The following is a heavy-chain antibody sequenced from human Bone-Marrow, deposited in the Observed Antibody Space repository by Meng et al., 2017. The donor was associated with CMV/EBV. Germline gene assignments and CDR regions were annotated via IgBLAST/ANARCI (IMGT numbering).Heavy chain of an antibody. Sequence: SETLSLTCTVSGGSISNYYWSWIRQPPGKGLEWIGYIYYSGSTNFNPALKSRVTISADASKNQFSLKLSSVTAADTAVYYCARLAWPFTSRGYFAYWGQGNLVTVAS. V-gene: IGHV4-59*01. D-gene: IGHD3-16*01. J-gene: IGHJ4*02. CDR2: IYYSGST. CDR3: ARLAWPFTSRGYFAY. CDR1: GGSISNYY.